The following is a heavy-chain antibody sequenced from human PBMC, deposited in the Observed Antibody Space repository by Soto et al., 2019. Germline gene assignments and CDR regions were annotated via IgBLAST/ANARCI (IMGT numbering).Heavy chain of an antibody. Sequence: GESLKISCKGSGYSFTSYWIGWVRQMPGKGLEWMGIIYPGDSDTRYSPSFQGQVTISADKSISTAYLQWSSLKASDTAMYYCARCDGEIAAHNWFDPWGQGTLVTVSS. J-gene: IGHJ5*02. CDR3: ARCDGEIAAHNWFDP. V-gene: IGHV5-51*01. CDR1: GYSFTSYW. CDR2: IYPGDSDT. D-gene: IGHD6-6*01.